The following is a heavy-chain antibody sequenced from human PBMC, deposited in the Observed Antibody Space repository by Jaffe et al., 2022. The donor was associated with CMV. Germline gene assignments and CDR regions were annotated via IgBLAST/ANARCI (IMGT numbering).Heavy chain of an antibody. J-gene: IGHJ4*02. CDR2: IYYSGST. D-gene: IGHD3-3*01. CDR1: GGSISSSSYY. CDR3: ARLGGLTPPYYFDY. Sequence: QLQLQESGPGLVKPSETLSLTCTVSGGSISSSSYYWGWIRQPPGKGLEWIGSIYYSGSTYYNPSLKSRVTISVDTSKNQFSLKLSSVTAADTAVYYCARLGGLTPPYYFDYWGQGTLVTVSS. V-gene: IGHV4-39*01.